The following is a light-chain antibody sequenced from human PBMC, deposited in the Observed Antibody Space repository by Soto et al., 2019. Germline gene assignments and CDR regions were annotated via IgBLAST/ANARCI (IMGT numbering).Light chain of an antibody. CDR3: QQSDNWPPIT. Sequence: EIVMTQSPATLSVSPGERATLSCRASQSVSSNLAWYKQKSGQAPRLLIYGASTRATGIPARFSGSASGTHFTLTISSLQSEDSAVYYCQQSDNWPPITFGQGTRLEIK. CDR2: GAS. V-gene: IGKV3-15*01. CDR1: QSVSSN. J-gene: IGKJ5*01.